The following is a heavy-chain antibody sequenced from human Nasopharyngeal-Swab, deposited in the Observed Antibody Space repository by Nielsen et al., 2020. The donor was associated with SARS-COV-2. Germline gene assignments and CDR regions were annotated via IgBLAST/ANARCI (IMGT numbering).Heavy chain of an antibody. CDR3: VKDPDPTPLTWYFDL. J-gene: IGHJ2*01. CDR1: GFTFDDYT. V-gene: IGHV3-43*01. D-gene: IGHD1-20*01. CDR2: ISWHSSFT. Sequence: GGSLRLSCVASGFTFDDYTMHWVRQVPGKGLEWVCLISWHSSFTYYADSVKGRFTIPRDNSKNSLYLQMNSLTTEDTAFYYCVKDPDPTPLTWYFDLWGRGTLVTVTS.